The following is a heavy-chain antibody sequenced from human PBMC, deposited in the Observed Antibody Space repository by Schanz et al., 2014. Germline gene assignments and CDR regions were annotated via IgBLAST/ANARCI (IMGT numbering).Heavy chain of an antibody. Sequence: EVQLAESGGGLVQPGGSLRLSCAASGFTFSGFWMTWVRQAPGKGLEWGATIKKDGSEKCYVDSVKGRFTISRDNAKNSLFLQMNSLRPEDTAVYYCARGRVLESWGQGTLVTVSS. CDR1: GFTFSGFW. D-gene: IGHD1-1*01. V-gene: IGHV3-7*01. CDR3: ARGRVLES. J-gene: IGHJ5*02. CDR2: IKKDGSEK.